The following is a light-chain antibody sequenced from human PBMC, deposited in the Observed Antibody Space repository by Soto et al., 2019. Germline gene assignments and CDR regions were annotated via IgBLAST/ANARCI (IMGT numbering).Light chain of an antibody. CDR1: SGHSSDI. CDR2: LEDTGIY. CDR3: ETWDRNTVV. V-gene: IGLV4-60*02. Sequence: QLVLTQSSSASASLGSSVKLTCTLSSGHSSDIIAWHQQQPGKAPRYLMKLEDTGIYNKGSGVPDRFSGSSSGADRYLTISNLQFEDEADYYCETWDRNTVVFGGGTKLTVL. J-gene: IGLJ2*01.